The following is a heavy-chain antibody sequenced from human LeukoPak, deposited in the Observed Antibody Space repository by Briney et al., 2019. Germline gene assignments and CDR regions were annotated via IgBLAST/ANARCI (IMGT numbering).Heavy chain of an antibody. CDR1: GFTFSTYS. Sequence: PGGSLRLSCAASGFTFSTYSMNWVRQAPGKGLEWVSSISSGSDHIYYADSVKGRFTISRDNAKNSLYLQMDSLRAKDTAVFFCARNDYASSSGYDFWGQGTLVTVSS. J-gene: IGHJ4*02. D-gene: IGHD6-6*01. CDR2: ISSGSDHI. CDR3: ARNDYASSSGYDF. V-gene: IGHV3-21*01.